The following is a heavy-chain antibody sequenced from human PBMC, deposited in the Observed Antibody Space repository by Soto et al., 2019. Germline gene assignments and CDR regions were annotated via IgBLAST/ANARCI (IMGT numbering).Heavy chain of an antibody. J-gene: IGHJ4*02. CDR3: VRYCTSTLCNGVATRTFDY. V-gene: IGHV3-48*03. CDR1: RFTFSTYE. D-gene: IGHD5-12*01. CDR2: ISSGGSTE. Sequence: EVQLVESGGALVQPGGSLRLSCAASRFTFSTYEMHWVRQAPGKGLEWVSYISSGGSTEYYADSVRGRFTISRDNTRNSLYLQMNSLRDEDTALYYCVRYCTSTLCNGVATRTFDYWGQGTLVTVSS.